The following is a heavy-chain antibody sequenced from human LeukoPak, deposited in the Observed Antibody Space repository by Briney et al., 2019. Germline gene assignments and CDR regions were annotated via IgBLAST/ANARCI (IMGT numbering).Heavy chain of an antibody. CDR3: ARHRSKWLQSSFDY. CDR2: VYYSGNT. Sequence: SETLSLTCTVSGGSVSTIDYYWGWIRQPPGKGLEWIGSVYYSGNTYDNPSLKSRVTISVDTSKNQFSLKLNSVTAADTAVYYCARHRSKWLQSSFDYWGQGTLVTVSS. D-gene: IGHD5-24*01. V-gene: IGHV4-39*01. CDR1: GGSVSTIDYY. J-gene: IGHJ4*02.